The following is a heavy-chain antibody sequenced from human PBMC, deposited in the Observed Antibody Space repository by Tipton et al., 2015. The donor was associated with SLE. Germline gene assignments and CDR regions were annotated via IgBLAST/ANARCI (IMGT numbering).Heavy chain of an antibody. V-gene: IGHV4-34*12. D-gene: IGHD3-3*01. CDR2: LIHSGST. J-gene: IGHJ4*02. CDR3: ARAIITIFGVTRPYYFDY. CDR1: GGSFSGYY. Sequence: LRLSCSVYGGSFSGYYWTWIRQPPGKGLEWIGELIHSGSTYYNPSLKSRVTMSVDTSKNQFSLRLISVTAADTAVYYCARAIITIFGVTRPYYFDYWGQGTLVTVSS.